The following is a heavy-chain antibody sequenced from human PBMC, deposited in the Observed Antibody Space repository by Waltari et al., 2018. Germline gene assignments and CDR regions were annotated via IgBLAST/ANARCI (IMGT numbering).Heavy chain of an antibody. J-gene: IGHJ4*02. CDR1: GGSISSHY. Sequence: QVQLQESGPGLVKPSETLSLTCTVSGGSISSHYWSWIRQPPGKGLEWIGYIYYSGSTNYNPALKSRVTISVDTSKNQFSLKLSSVTAADTAVYYCARNQKCGGDCYPFDYWGQGTLVTVSS. D-gene: IGHD2-21*01. CDR2: IYYSGST. CDR3: ARNQKCGGDCYPFDY. V-gene: IGHV4-59*11.